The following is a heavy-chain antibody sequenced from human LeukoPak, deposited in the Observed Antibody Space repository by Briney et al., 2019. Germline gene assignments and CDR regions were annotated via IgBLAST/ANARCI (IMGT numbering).Heavy chain of an antibody. CDR3: VGCGGDCSRNAFDI. CDR1: GGSISSSSYY. J-gene: IGHJ3*02. CDR2: IYHSGST. V-gene: IGHV4-39*07. Sequence: SETLSLTCTVSGGSISSSSYYWGWIRQPPGKGLEWIRSIYHSGSTYYNPSLKSRVTISVDTSKNQFSLKLSSVTAADTAVYYCVGCGGDCSRNAFDIWGQGTMVTVSS. D-gene: IGHD2-21*01.